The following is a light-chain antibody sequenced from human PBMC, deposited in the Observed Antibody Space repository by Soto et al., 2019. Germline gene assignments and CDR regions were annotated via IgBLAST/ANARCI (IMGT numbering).Light chain of an antibody. CDR3: QKSYNSPAT. Sequence: DIVMTQSPDSLAVSLGERATINCTSSQSVLSSSNNRNSLSWYQQKPGQPPKLLIYWASTRESGVPDRFSGSGSATDFTLTISSLQAEDVAVYYCQKSYNSPATFGQGTKLEIK. CDR2: WAS. J-gene: IGKJ2*01. V-gene: IGKV4-1*01. CDR1: QSVLSSSNNRNS.